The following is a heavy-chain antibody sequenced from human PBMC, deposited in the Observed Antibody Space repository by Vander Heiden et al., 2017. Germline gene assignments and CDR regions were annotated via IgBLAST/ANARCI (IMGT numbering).Heavy chain of an antibody. CDR3: ARQEIQLSFTMGRGGWFDP. CDR1: GCSFGSYW. J-gene: IGHJ5*02. V-gene: IGHV5-51*01. D-gene: IGHD3-10*01. Sequence: EVQLVQSGAEVKKPGESLKISCKGSGCSFGSYWIGWVRQMPVKGLEWMGVIYPGDSDVRYSPSFEGQVTISADKSINTAYLQWNSLKASDTAIYYCARQEIQLSFTMGRGGWFDPWGQGTLVTVSS. CDR2: IYPGDSDV.